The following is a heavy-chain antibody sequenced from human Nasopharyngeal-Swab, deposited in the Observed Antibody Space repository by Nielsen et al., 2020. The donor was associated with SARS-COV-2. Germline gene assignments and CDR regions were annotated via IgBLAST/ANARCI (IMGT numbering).Heavy chain of an antibody. CDR3: ARGAYSDETQSWFDP. CDR2: ISARGDT. CDR1: GCSISSGDYY. D-gene: IGHD2-15*01. J-gene: IGHJ5*02. Sequence: SETLSLTCSVSGCSISSGDYYWSWIRQPAGKGLEWIGRISARGDTNYNPSLKSRVTISVDTSKNQFSLKLTSVIAADTAIYYCARGAYSDETQSWFDPWGQGTLVTVSS. V-gene: IGHV4-61*02.